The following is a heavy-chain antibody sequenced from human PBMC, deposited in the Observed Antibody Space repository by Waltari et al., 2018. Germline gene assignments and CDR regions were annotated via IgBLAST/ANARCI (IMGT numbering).Heavy chain of an antibody. D-gene: IGHD2-2*01. V-gene: IGHV7-4-1*02. CDR3: VREVVPTSTIVVNWFDP. Sequence: QVQLVQSGSELKKPGASVKVSCKASGYTFTSYAINWLRRAPGQGLELMGWFNTNTGNPTYVQCFTVRFVFSLDTSVSTAYLQISSLKAEDTAVYYCVREVVPTSTIVVNWFDPWGQGTLVTVSS. J-gene: IGHJ5*02. CDR2: FNTNTGNP. CDR1: GYTFTSYA.